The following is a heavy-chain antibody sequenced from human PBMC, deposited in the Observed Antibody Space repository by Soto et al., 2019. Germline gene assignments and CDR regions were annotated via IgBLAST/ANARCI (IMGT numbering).Heavy chain of an antibody. D-gene: IGHD2-2*01. CDR1: GFTFSSYG. CDR2: IWYDGSNK. CDR3: AREVGVVPTLDV. J-gene: IGHJ6*02. V-gene: IGHV3-33*01. Sequence: GGSLRLSCAASGFTFSSYGMHWVRQAPGKGLEWVAVIWYDGSNKYYADSVKGRFTISRDNSKNTLYLQMNSLRAEDTAVYYCAREVGVVPTLDVWGQGTTVTVSS.